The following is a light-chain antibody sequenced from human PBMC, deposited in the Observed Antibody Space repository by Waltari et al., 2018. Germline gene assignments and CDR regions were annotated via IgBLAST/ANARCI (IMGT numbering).Light chain of an antibody. J-gene: IGKJ5*01. CDR1: QGISSN. CDR3: QQLNSYPIT. CDR2: AAS. V-gene: IGKV1-9*01. Sequence: IQLTQSPSSLSASVGDRVTITCRASQGISSNIAWYQQKPGKAPKLLISAASTLQSGVPLRFSGSGSGTDFTLTISSLQPEDFATYYCQQLNSYPITFGQGTRLEIK.